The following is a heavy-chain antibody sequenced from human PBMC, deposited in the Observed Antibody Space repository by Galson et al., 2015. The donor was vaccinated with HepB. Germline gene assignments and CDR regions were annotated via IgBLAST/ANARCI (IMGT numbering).Heavy chain of an antibody. Sequence: SVKVSCKASGGTFSSYAISWVRQAPGQGLEWMGRIIPILGIANYAQKFQGRVTITADKSTSTAYMELSSLRSEDTAVYYCASEGGIIVVVPAAIKYWFDPWGQGTLVTVSS. CDR3: ASEGGIIVVVPAAIKYWFDP. D-gene: IGHD2-2*01. V-gene: IGHV1-69*04. CDR1: GGTFSSYA. CDR2: IIPILGIA. J-gene: IGHJ5*02.